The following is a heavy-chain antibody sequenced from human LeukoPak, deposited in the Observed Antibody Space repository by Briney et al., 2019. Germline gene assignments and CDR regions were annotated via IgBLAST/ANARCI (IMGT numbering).Heavy chain of an antibody. D-gene: IGHD5-24*01. CDR1: VGSISGYY. CDR3: ARGTDMTTLTCYYSFEY. V-gene: IGHV4-4*07. Sequence: SETLSLTCTVSVGSISGYYWTWIRQPAGKGLEWVGRVYSSGTAYYNPSLESRVTISLDTTNKQFSLRMTSMTAADTAVYYCARGTDMTTLTCYYSFEYWSPGTLVSVSS. CDR2: VYSSGTA. J-gene: IGHJ4*02.